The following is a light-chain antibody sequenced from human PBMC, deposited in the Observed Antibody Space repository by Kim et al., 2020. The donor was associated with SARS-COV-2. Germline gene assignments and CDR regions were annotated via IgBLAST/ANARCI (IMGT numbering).Light chain of an antibody. CDR2: DNN. CDR1: SSNIGDNS. Sequence: QSVLTQPPSVSAAPGQTVTISCSGSSSNIGDNSVSWYQQLPATAPKLLIYDNNQRPSGIPDRFSASKSGTSATLDITGLQTGDEADYYCATWDSTLSTGVFGGGTQLTVL. J-gene: IGLJ3*02. V-gene: IGLV1-51*01. CDR3: ATWDSTLSTGV.